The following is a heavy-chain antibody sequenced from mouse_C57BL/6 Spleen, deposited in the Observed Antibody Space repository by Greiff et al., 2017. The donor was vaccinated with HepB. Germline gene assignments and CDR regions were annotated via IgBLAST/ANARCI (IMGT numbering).Heavy chain of an antibody. V-gene: IGHV1-72*01. Sequence: QVQLQQPGAELVKPGASVKLSCKASGYTFTSYWMHWVKQSPGRGLEWIGRIDPNSGGTKYNEKFKSKATLTVDKPSSTAYMQLSSLTSEDSAVYYCARWYYGSSYGGYAMDYWGQGTSVTVSS. CDR1: GYTFTSYW. CDR2: IDPNSGGT. J-gene: IGHJ4*01. D-gene: IGHD1-1*01. CDR3: ARWYYGSSYGGYAMDY.